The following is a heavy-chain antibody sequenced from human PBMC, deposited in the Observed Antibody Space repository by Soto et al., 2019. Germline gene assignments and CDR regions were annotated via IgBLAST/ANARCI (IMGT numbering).Heavy chain of an antibody. CDR3: ARYFWTGQLPFYFDP. CDR1: GYTFNSYG. D-gene: IGHD3-3*01. CDR2: ISAYNANT. J-gene: IGHJ4*02. V-gene: IGHV1-18*01. Sequence: QVLLVQSGAEVKKPGASVKFSCKASGYTFNSYGVSWVRQAPGQGLEWMGGISAYNANTMYSQNLQGRVTMTIDTTTCSAYLEVRSLISDETAIYYCARYFWTGQLPFYFDPWGQGTLVPVSS.